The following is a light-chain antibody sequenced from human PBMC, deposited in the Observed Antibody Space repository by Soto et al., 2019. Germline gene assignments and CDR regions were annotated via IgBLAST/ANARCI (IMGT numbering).Light chain of an antibody. Sequence: EIVLTQSPGTLSLSPGERATLSCRASQSVSSSYLAWYQQKPGQAPRLLIYGESSRATGISDRFSGSGSGTDFTLTITRLEPEDFAVYYCQQYGSSRWTFGQGTKVEIK. J-gene: IGKJ1*01. V-gene: IGKV3-20*01. CDR2: GES. CDR3: QQYGSSRWT. CDR1: QSVSSSY.